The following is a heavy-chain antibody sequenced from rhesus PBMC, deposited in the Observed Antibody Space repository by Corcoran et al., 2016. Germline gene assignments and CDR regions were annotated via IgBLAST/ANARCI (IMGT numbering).Heavy chain of an antibody. V-gene: IGHV4-122*02. CDR1: GYSISRGDY. CDR2: ITYRGST. CDR3: ASLFHGSSYGFDY. Sequence: QVQLQESGPGLGKPSETLSLTGAVSGYSISRGDYWSWIRQPPGKGLEGIGDITYRGSTSYNPSLKSRVTISRDTSKNQFSLKLSSVTAADTAVYYCASLFHGSSYGFDYWGQGVLVTVSS. D-gene: IGHD4-29*01. J-gene: IGHJ4*01.